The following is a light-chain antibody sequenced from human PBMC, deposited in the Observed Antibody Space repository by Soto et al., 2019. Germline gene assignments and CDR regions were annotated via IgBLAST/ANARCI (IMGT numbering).Light chain of an antibody. J-gene: IGKJ5*01. Sequence: DSQMTQSPSSVSASVGDRVTITCRASQDISSWLAWYQQKPGKAPKLLIYDASNLETGVPSRFSGSGSGTDFTFTISSLQPEDIATYYCQQSFGQGTRLEIK. CDR2: DAS. CDR1: QDISSW. V-gene: IGKV1-33*01. CDR3: QQS.